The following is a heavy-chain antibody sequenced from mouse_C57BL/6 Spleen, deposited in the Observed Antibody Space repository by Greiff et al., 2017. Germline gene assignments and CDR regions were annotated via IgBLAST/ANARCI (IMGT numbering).Heavy chain of an antibody. D-gene: IGHD1-1*01. Sequence: VKLQQPGAELVKPGASVKLSCKASGYTFTSYWMHWVKQRPGQGLEWIGMIHPNSGSTNYNEKFKSKATLTVDKSSSTAYMQLSRLTSEDSAVYYCARSLITTVVPFFDYWGQGTTLTVSS. CDR1: GYTFTSYW. CDR2: IHPNSGST. J-gene: IGHJ2*01. CDR3: ARSLITTVVPFFDY. V-gene: IGHV1-64*01.